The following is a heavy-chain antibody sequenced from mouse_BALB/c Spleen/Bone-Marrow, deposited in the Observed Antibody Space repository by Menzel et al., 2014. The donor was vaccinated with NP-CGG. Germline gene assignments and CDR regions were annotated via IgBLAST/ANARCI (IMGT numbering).Heavy chain of an antibody. CDR2: INNNGGST. CDR3: ARDHVVGY. CDR1: GFTFSTYG. J-gene: IGHJ3*01. Sequence: DVKLVESGGGLVQPGGSLKPSCAASGFTFSTYGMSWVRQTPDKRLELVASINNNGGSTYYPDSVKGRFTISRDNAKNTLYLQMSSLKSEDTAMYYCARDHVVGYWGQGTLVTVSA. V-gene: IGHV5-6-3*01.